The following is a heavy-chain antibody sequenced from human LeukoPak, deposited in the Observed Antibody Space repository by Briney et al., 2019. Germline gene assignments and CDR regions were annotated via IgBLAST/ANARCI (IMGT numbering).Heavy chain of an antibody. Sequence: SETLSPTCTVSGGSISSSSYYWGWIRQPPGKGLEWIGSIYYSGSTYYNPSLKSRVTISVDTSKNQFSLKLSSVTAADTAVYYCARRGHSNYDTWGQGTLVTVSS. D-gene: IGHD4-11*01. J-gene: IGHJ5*02. CDR1: GGSISSSSYY. CDR2: IYYSGST. CDR3: ARRGHSNYDT. V-gene: IGHV4-39*01.